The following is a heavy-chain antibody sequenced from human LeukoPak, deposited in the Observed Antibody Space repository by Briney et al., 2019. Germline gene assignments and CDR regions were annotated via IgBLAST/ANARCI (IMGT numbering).Heavy chain of an antibody. CDR1: GFTVSRNY. D-gene: IGHD1-1*01. J-gene: IGHJ4*02. Sequence: GGSLRLSCAASGFTVSRNYMSWVRQAPGKGLEWVSVSYSGGDTYYPDSVKGRFTVSRDNPKNTVYLQINSLRAEDTAVYFCARSPVLDRNDWSFADWGQGTLVTVSS. V-gene: IGHV3-53*01. CDR3: ARSPVLDRNDWSFAD. CDR2: SYSGGDT.